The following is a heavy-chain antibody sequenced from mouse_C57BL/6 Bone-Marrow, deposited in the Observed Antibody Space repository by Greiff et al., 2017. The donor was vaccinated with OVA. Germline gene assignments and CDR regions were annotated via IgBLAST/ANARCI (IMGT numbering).Heavy chain of an antibody. CDR2: IRNKANGYTT. V-gene: IGHV7-3*01. CDR1: GFTFTDYY. J-gene: IGHJ3*01. Sequence: EVKLVESGGGLVQPGGSLSLSCAASGFTFTDYYMSWVRQPPGKALEWLGFIRNKANGYTTEYSASVKGRFTISRDNSQSILYLQMNALRAEDSATYYCARSYGSWFAYWGQGTLVTVSA. D-gene: IGHD1-1*01. CDR3: ARSYGSWFAY.